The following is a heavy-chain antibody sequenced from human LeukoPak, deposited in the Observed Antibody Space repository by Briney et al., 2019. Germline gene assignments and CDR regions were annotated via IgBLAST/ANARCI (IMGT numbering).Heavy chain of an antibody. V-gene: IGHV3-30*02. CDR3: AKDLVVAGTVEAFDI. CDR1: GFTFSSYS. D-gene: IGHD6-19*01. J-gene: IGHJ3*02. Sequence: GGSLRLSCAASGFTFSSYSMNWVRQAPGKGLEWVAFIRYDGSNKYYADSVKGRFTISRDNSKNTLYLQMNSLRAEDTAVYYCAKDLVVAGTVEAFDIWGQGTMVTVSS. CDR2: IRYDGSNK.